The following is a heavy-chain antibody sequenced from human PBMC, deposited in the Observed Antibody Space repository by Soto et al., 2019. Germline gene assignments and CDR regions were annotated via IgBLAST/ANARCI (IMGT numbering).Heavy chain of an antibody. D-gene: IGHD1-26*01. CDR2: ISAYNGNT. V-gene: IGHV1-18*04. Sequence: GSVQVSCKASGYTFPSYGISWVRQAPGQGLEWMGWISAYNGNTNYAQKLQGRVTMTTDTSTSTAYMELRSLRSDDTAVYYCARERSGSYSGYYYYGMDVWGQGTTVTVSS. CDR3: ARERSGSYSGYYYYGMDV. J-gene: IGHJ6*02. CDR1: GYTFPSYG.